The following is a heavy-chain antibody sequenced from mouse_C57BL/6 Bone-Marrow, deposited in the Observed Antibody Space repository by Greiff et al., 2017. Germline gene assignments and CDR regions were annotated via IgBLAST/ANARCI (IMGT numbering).Heavy chain of an antibody. J-gene: IGHJ3*01. D-gene: IGHD2-1*01. CDR3: VRESPLLLSLFAY. CDR1: GFSFNTYA. Sequence: EVKLMESGGGLVQPKGSLKLSCAASGFSFNTYAMNWVRQAPGKGLEWVARIRSKSNNYATYDADSVKDRFTISRDDSESMLYLQMNNLKTEDTAMYYCVRESPLLLSLFAYWGQGTLVTVSA. V-gene: IGHV10-1*01. CDR2: IRSKSNNYAT.